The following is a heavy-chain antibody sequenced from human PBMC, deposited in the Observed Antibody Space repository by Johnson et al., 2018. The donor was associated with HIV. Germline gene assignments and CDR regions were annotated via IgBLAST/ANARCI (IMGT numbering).Heavy chain of an antibody. J-gene: IGHJ3*02. CDR1: GLSFSSYG. V-gene: IGHV3-33*01. Sequence: QMQLVESGGGVVQPGRSVRLSCAASGLSFSSYGMEWVRQAPGKGLEWVAVIWSDGSNKHYADSVKGRSTISRDNSKNTLYLQMNSLRAEDTAVYYCARYGYRPEAAFDIWGQGTMVTVSS. CDR2: IWSDGSNK. CDR3: ARYGYRPEAAFDI. D-gene: IGHD5-24*01.